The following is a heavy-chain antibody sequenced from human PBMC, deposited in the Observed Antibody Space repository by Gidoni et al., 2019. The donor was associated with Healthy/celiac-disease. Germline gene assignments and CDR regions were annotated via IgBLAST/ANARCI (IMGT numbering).Heavy chain of an antibody. D-gene: IGHD4-17*01. Sequence: EVPLLESGGGLVQPGGSLRLSCAASGFTFSSYAMSWVRQAPGKGLEWVSAISGSGGSTYYADSVKGRFTISRDNSKNTLYLQMNSLRTEDTAVYYCAKGPYYGDYGDYWGQGTLVTVSS. CDR3: AKGPYYGDYGDY. CDR1: GFTFSSYA. CDR2: ISGSGGST. V-gene: IGHV3-23*01. J-gene: IGHJ4*02.